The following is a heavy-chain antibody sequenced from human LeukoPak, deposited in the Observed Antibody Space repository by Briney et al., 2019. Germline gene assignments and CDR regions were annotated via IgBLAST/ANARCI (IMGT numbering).Heavy chain of an antibody. CDR2: ITFSSSHI. Sequence: GGSQRLSCAASGLTFSGYVMTWVRQAPGKGLECVSSITFSSSHIYYADSVKGRFTISRDNTKDSLYLQMNSLRAEDTAVYYCARTTTTVTTLDYWGQGTLVTVSS. CDR3: ARTTTTVTTLDY. J-gene: IGHJ4*02. D-gene: IGHD4-17*01. CDR1: GLTFSGYV. V-gene: IGHV3-21*01.